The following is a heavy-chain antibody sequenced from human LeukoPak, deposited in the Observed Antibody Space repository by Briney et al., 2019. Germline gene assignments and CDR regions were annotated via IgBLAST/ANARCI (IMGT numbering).Heavy chain of an antibody. J-gene: IGHJ4*02. CDR2: ISYDGSNK. CDR3: ARGGTYYYGSGSYYIPTSPFDY. CDR1: GFTFSSYA. Sequence: GRSLRLSCAASGFTFSSYAMHWVRQARGKGLEWVAVISYDGSNKYYADSVKGRFTISRDNSKNTLYLQMNSLRAEDTAVYYCARGGTYYYGSGSYYIPTSPFDYWGQGTLVTVSS. D-gene: IGHD3-10*01. V-gene: IGHV3-30-3*01.